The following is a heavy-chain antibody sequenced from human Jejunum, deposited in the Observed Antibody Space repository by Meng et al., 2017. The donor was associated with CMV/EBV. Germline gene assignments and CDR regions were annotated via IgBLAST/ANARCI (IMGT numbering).Heavy chain of an antibody. D-gene: IGHD6-6*01. J-gene: IGHJ6*02. CDR3: ARDQDSGSSQFYSHFYGMDV. CDR2: LSYDGSNT. CDR1: A. V-gene: IGHV3-30-3*01. Sequence: ARYGVRQAPDKGLEWVALLSYDGSNTYYADSVKGRFTISRDNSRNTLYLQMDSLRGDDTAVYYCARDQDSGSSQFYSHFYGMDVWGQGTTVTVSS.